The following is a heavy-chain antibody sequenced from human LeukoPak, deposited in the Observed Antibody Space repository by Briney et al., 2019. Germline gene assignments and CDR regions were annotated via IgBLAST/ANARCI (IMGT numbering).Heavy chain of an antibody. V-gene: IGHV3-64*01. CDR1: GFTFNSYA. CDR2: ISANGGRT. Sequence: GGSLRLSCAASGFTFNSYAMHWVRQAPGKGLEYVSSISANGGRTYYANSVKGRFTISRANSNSTLYLQMGSLRAEDMAVYYCARGFGGNSLKDGFDIWGQGTMVTVSS. J-gene: IGHJ3*02. D-gene: IGHD4-23*01. CDR3: ARGFGGNSLKDGFDI.